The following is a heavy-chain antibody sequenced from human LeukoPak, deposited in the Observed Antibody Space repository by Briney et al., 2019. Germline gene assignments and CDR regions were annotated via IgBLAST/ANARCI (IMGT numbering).Heavy chain of an antibody. CDR1: GGSFSGYY. CDR3: ARGGAMVRGVLYYYGMDV. D-gene: IGHD3-10*01. Sequence: SETLSLTCAVYGGSFSGYYWSWIRQPPGKGLEWIGEINHSGSTNYNPSLKSRVTISVDTSENQFSLKLSSVTAADTAVYYCARGGAMVRGVLYYYGMDVWGKGTTVTVSS. V-gene: IGHV4-34*01. J-gene: IGHJ6*04. CDR2: INHSGST.